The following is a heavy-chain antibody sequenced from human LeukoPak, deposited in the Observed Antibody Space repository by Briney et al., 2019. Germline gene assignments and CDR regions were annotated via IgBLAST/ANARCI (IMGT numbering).Heavy chain of an antibody. D-gene: IGHD3-9*01. J-gene: IGHJ6*03. V-gene: IGHV4-34*01. CDR2: INHSGST. CDR1: GGSFSGYY. CDR3: ATVFDWLFLTSKDNYYMDV. Sequence: SETLSLTCAVYGGSFSGYYWSWIRQPPGKGLEWIGEINHSGSTNYNPSLKSRVTISVDTSKNQFSLKLSSVTAADTAVYYCATVFDWLFLTSKDNYYMDVWGKGTTVTVSS.